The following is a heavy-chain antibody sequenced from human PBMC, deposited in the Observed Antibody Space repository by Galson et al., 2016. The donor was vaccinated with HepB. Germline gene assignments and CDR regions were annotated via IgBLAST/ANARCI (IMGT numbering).Heavy chain of an antibody. J-gene: IGHJ5*02. Sequence: SLRLSCAASGFTFSSYTMNWVRQAPGKGLEWVSYISSTSSTIYYADSVKGRFTISRDNAKNSLYLQMNSLRAEDTAVYYCARGDGVLNSFGPWGQGSLVTVSS. V-gene: IGHV3-48*01. CDR1: GFTFSSYT. CDR3: ARGDGVLNSFGP. CDR2: ISSTSSTI. D-gene: IGHD3-3*01.